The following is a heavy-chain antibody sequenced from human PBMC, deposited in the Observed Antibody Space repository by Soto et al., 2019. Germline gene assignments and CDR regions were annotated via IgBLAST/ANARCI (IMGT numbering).Heavy chain of an antibody. D-gene: IGHD2-21*02. V-gene: IGHV1-69*12. Sequence: QVQLVQSGAEVKKPGSSGKVCCKASGGTFSSYSISWVRQATGQGLEWMGGTLPIFGTTKYAQKFQGRVTIAADESTSTAYLELSSLRFEDTAVYYWARCLVTSYFYSYGMDVWGQGTTVTVSS. CDR2: TLPIFGTT. J-gene: IGHJ6*02. CDR3: ARCLVTSYFYSYGMDV. CDR1: GGTFSSYS.